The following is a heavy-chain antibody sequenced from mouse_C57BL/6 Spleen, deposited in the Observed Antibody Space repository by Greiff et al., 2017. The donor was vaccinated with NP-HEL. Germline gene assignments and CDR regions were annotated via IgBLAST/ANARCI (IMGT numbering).Heavy chain of an antibody. CDR3: ARGYDYDGDWFAY. CDR1: GYAFTNYL. CDR2: INPGSGGT. D-gene: IGHD2-4*01. V-gene: IGHV1-54*01. Sequence: QVHVKQSGAELVRPGTSVKVSCKASGYAFTNYLIEWVKQRPGQGLEWIGVINPGSGGTNYNEKFKGKATLTADKSSSTAYMQLSSLTAEDSAVYFCARGYDYDGDWFAYWGQGTLVTVSA. J-gene: IGHJ3*01.